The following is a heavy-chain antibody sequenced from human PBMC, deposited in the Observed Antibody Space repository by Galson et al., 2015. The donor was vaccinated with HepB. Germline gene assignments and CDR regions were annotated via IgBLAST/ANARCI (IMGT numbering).Heavy chain of an antibody. CDR3: ARSLRYSDY. V-gene: IGHV4-38-2*01. Sequence: ETLSLTCAVSGYSISNAYYWGWIRQPPGKGLEWIGSIFHSGNTYYNPSLKSRVTISVDTSKNQFSLKLSSVTAADTAVYYCARSLRYSDYWGQGNLVTVSS. CDR2: IFHSGNT. CDR1: GYSISNAYY. J-gene: IGHJ4*02.